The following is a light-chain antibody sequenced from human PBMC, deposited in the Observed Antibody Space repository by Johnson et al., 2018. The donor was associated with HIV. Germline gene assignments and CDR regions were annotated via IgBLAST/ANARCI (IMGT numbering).Light chain of an antibody. Sequence: QSVLTQPPSVSAAPGQKVTISCSGSSSNIGHNYVSWYQHLPGTAPKLLMYENNKRPSGIPDRFSGSKSAPSAPLGIHTIQTGDEADYYCRTWASSLRGVFGTGTKVTVL. J-gene: IGLJ1*01. CDR2: ENN. CDR3: RTWASSLRGV. V-gene: IGLV1-51*02. CDR1: SSNIGHNY.